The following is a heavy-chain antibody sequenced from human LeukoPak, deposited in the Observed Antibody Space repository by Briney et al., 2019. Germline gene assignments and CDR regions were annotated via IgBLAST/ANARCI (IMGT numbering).Heavy chain of an antibody. Sequence: PSETLSLTCTVSGGSISSSSYYWGWIRQPPGKGLEWIGSIYYSGSTYYNPSLKSRVTISVDASKNQFSLKLSSVTAHDPAVYSCARHVHSSGWYFDYVDYWVQGTLVTVSS. CDR1: GGSISSSSYY. D-gene: IGHD6-19*01. CDR3: ARHVHSSGWYFDYVDY. CDR2: IYYSGST. J-gene: IGHJ4*02. V-gene: IGHV4-39*01.